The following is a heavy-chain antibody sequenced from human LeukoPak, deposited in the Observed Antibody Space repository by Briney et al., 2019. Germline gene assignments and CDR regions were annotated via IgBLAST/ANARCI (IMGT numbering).Heavy chain of an antibody. CDR3: ARASYYDYVWGSYRYAGYYSYMDV. J-gene: IGHJ6*03. V-gene: IGHV4-59*01. D-gene: IGHD3-16*02. Sequence: PSETLSLTCTVSGVSISSYYWSWIRQPPGKGLEGIGYIYYSGSTNYNPSLQSRVTISVDTSKNQFSLKLSSVTAADTAVYYCARASYYDYVWGSYRYAGYYSYMDVWGKGTTVTVSS. CDR1: GVSISSYY. CDR2: IYYSGST.